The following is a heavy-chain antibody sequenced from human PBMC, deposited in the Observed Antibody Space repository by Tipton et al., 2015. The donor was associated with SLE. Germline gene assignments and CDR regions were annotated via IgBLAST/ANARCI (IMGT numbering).Heavy chain of an antibody. V-gene: IGHV4-30-2*01. D-gene: IGHD1-26*01. J-gene: IGHJ4*02. CDR2: INHSGSS. CDR3: ARCSGSFPFDY. Sequence: TLSLTCAVSGGSISSGGYSWSWIRQPPGKGLEWIGEINHSGSSSYNPSLKSRVTISVDTSKNQFSLKLSSVTAADTAVYYCARCSGSFPFDYWGQGTLVTVSS. CDR1: GGSISSGGYS.